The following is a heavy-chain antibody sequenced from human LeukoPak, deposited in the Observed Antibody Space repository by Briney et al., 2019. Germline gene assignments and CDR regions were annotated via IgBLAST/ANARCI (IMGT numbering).Heavy chain of an antibody. CDR1: GDSVSSDSYY. J-gene: IGHJ3*02. CDR3: ARGKYSSSDAFDI. Sequence: SETLSLTCSVSGDSVSSDSYYWSWIRQPPGKGLEWIGYAYNSGSTNYNPSLKSRITISVETSKNQFSLKLNSVTAADTAVYYCARGKYSSSDAFDIWGQGIMVTVSS. D-gene: IGHD6-6*01. V-gene: IGHV4-61*01. CDR2: AYNSGST.